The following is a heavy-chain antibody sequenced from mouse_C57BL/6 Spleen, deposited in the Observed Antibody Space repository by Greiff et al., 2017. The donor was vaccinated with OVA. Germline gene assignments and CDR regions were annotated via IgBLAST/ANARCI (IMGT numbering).Heavy chain of an antibody. CDR1: GYTFTDYY. CDR3: AREGAITTAFDY. CDR2: IYPGSGNT. V-gene: IGHV1-76*01. J-gene: IGHJ2*01. Sequence: VQLVESGAELVRPGASVKLSCKASGYTFTDYYINWVKQRPGQGLEWIARIYPGSGNTYYNEKFKGKATLTAEKSSSTAYMQLSSLTSEDSAVYFCAREGAITTAFDYWGQGTTLTVSS. D-gene: IGHD1-1*01.